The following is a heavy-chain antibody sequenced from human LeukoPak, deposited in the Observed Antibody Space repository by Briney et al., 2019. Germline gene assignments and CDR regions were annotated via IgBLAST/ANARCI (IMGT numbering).Heavy chain of an antibody. CDR3: ARGQQLAY. D-gene: IGHD6-13*01. Sequence: GRSLRLSCVVSGFSFDEHAMHWVRQAPGKGLEWVSGISWNSGNLGYADSMKGRFTISRDNAKNSLYLQMNSLRAEDTAVYYCARGQQLAYWGQGTLVTVSS. CDR2: ISWNSGNL. CDR1: GFSFDEHA. J-gene: IGHJ4*02. V-gene: IGHV3-9*01.